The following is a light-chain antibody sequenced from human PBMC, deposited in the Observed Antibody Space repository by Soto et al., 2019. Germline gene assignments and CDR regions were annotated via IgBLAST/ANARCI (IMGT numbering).Light chain of an antibody. CDR2: AAS. J-gene: IGKJ1*01. CDR1: QGINTW. CDR3: QQYNGYSLWT. Sequence: MQMRQSRYSVCASVAARVTMTCRASQGINTWLAWYQQKPGKAPKILIYAASNLQSGVPSRFSGSGSGTEFTLTICSLEPDDFATYYCQQYNGYSLWTFGQGTRVDIK. V-gene: IGKV1D-16*01.